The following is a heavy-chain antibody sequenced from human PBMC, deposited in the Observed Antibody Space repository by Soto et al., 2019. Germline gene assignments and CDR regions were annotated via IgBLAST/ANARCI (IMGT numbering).Heavy chain of an antibody. D-gene: IGHD3-22*01. J-gene: IGHJ4*02. CDR2: INPDDYTT. V-gene: IGHV1-46*01. CDR3: ARRYYDSRGYYRSGYFDY. CDR1: GYTFTRHW. Sequence: GASVKVSCKTSGYTFTRHWMHWVRQAPGQGLEWMGIINPDDYTTSYAQKFQGRVTLTRDTSTSTVYMELSSLRSEDTAVYYCARRYYDSRGYYRSGYFDYWGQGTLVTV.